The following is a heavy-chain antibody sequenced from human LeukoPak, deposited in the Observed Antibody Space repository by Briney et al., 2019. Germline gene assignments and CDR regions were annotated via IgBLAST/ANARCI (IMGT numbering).Heavy chain of an antibody. CDR2: IYYSGST. J-gene: IGHJ6*03. CDR1: GGSISSHY. Sequence: PSETLSLTCTVSGGSISSHYWSWIRQPPGKGLEWIGYIYYSGSTNYNPSLKSRVTISVDTSKNQFSLKLSSVTAADTAVYYCARVQFEYSSSSEGYYYYYYYMDVWGKGTTVTVSS. D-gene: IGHD6-6*01. CDR3: ARVQFEYSSSSEGYYYYYYYMDV. V-gene: IGHV4-59*11.